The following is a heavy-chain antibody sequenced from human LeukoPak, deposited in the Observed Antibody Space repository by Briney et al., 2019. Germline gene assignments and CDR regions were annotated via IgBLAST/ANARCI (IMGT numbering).Heavy chain of an antibody. V-gene: IGHV3-23*01. Sequence: GGSLRLSCAASGFTFTNPAMGWVRQAPGKGLEWVSVVSGSGDFIYYGDSVKGRFTISRDNSKNTLYLQMSSLRAEDTALYYCAETRGGNPRYYFDYWGHGTLVTVSS. D-gene: IGHD4-23*01. CDR1: GFTFTNPA. CDR3: AETRGGNPRYYFDY. CDR2: VSGSGDFI. J-gene: IGHJ4*01.